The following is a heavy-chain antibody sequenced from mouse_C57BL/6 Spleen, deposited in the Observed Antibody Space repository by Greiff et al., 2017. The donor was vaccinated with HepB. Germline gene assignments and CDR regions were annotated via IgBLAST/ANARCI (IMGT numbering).Heavy chain of an antibody. Sequence: EVQLVESGAELVKPGASVKLSCTASGFNIKDYYMHWVKQRTEQGLEWIGRIDPEDGETKYAPKFQGKATITADTSSNTAYLQLSSLTSEDTAVYEWALYYGSRSYGYVDVWGTGTTVTVSS. CDR2: IDPEDGET. J-gene: IGHJ1*03. CDR3: ALYYGSRSYGYVDV. CDR1: GFNIKDYY. D-gene: IGHD1-1*01. V-gene: IGHV14-2*01.